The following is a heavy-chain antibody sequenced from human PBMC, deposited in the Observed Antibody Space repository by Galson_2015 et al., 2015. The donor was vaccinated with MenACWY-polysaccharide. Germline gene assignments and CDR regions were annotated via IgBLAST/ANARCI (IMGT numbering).Heavy chain of an antibody. CDR1: GGSISSRSYY. D-gene: IGHD4-11*01. CDR3: ARVSVTIYWFDP. Sequence: ETLSLTCAVSGGSISSRSYYWGWIRQPPGKGLEWIGSIYYSGTTYYSPSLNSRVTISVDTSKNQFSLKLSSVTAADTAVYYCARVSVTIYWFDPWGQGALVTVSS. J-gene: IGHJ5*02. CDR2: IYYSGTT. V-gene: IGHV4-39*07.